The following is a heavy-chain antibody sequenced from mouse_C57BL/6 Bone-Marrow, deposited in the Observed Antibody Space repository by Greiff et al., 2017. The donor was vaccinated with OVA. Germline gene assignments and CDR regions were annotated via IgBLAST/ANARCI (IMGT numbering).Heavy chain of an antibody. J-gene: IGHJ1*03. D-gene: IGHD2-4*01. CDR1: GYAFTSYW. V-gene: IGHV1-64*01. Sequence: QVQLQQPGAELVKPGASVKLSCKASGYAFTSYWMHWVKQRPGQGLEWIGMIHPNSGGTNYNEKFKSKATLTVDKSSSTAYMQLSSLTSEDSAVYYCARRAIYYDYDGWYFDVWGTGTTVTVSS. CDR2: IHPNSGGT. CDR3: ARRAIYYDYDGWYFDV.